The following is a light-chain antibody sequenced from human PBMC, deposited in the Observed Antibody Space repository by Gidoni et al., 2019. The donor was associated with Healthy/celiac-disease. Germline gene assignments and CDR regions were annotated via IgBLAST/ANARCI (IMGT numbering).Light chain of an antibody. J-gene: IGLJ1*01. V-gene: IGLV2-14*01. CDR2: DVS. CDR3: SSDTSSSTYV. Sequence: QSALTQPASVSGSPGQSITISCTGTSSDIGDYNYVSWYQQHPGKAPKLMIYDVSNRPSGVSIRFSGSKSGNTASLTISGLQAEDESDYYCSSDTSSSTYVFGTGTKVTVL. CDR1: SSDIGDYNY.